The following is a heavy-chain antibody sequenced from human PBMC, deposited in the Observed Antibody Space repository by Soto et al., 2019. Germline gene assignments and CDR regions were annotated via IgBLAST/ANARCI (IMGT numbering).Heavy chain of an antibody. V-gene: IGHV3-30-3*02. CDR1: GFTFRSYP. CDR2: VSYDGITK. Sequence: GGSLRLSCAASGFTFRSYPMHWVRQAPGKGLEWVAIVSYDGITKYADSVKGRFTISRDNSNNTLFLQMNSLRTEDTAVYYCTKEGLFWSGSFDSWGQGTLVTVSS. D-gene: IGHD3-3*01. J-gene: IGHJ5*01. CDR3: TKEGLFWSGSFDS.